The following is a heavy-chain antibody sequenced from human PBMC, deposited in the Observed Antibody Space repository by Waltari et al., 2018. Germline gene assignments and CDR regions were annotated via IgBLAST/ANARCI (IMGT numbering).Heavy chain of an antibody. Sequence: EVRLVESGGGLVKPGGSLRLSCAASGFTFRSYGMNWVRQAPGKGLEWVSFISSAETYIYYADSVKSRFTISRDNADNSLYLQLNSLRAEDTAIYYCARGNFDKPFDYWGQGTLVTVSS. CDR3: ARGNFDKPFDY. CDR1: GFTFRSYG. D-gene: IGHD3-22*01. J-gene: IGHJ4*02. V-gene: IGHV3-21*01. CDR2: ISSAETYI.